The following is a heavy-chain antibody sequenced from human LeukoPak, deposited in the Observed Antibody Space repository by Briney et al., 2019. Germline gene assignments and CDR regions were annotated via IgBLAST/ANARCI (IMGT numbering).Heavy chain of an antibody. J-gene: IGHJ1*01. Sequence: SETLSLTCAVYGGSLSGYYWSWIRQPAGKGLEWIGRIYTSGSTNYNPSLKSRVTLSVDTSKNQFSLKLSSVTAADTAVYYCARVPVDYYGSGSYPEYFQHWGQGTLVTVSS. V-gene: IGHV4-59*10. CDR2: IYTSGST. CDR3: ARVPVDYYGSGSYPEYFQH. CDR1: GGSLSGYY. D-gene: IGHD3-10*01.